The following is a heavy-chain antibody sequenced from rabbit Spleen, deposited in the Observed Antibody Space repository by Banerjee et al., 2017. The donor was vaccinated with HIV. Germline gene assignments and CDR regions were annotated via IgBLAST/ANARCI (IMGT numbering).Heavy chain of an antibody. CDR2: IDAGSTVTT. Sequence: QSLEESGGGLVKPGASLTLTCTASGFSFSNNYYMCWVRQAPGKGPEWIGCIDAGSTVTTYYASWVNGRLTISKTSSTTVTLQMTSLTAADTATYFCARSINWAVRGLNLWGPGTLVTVS. J-gene: IGHJ4*01. V-gene: IGHV1S40*01. CDR3: ARSINWAVRGLNL. D-gene: IGHD1-1*01. CDR1: GFSFSNNYY.